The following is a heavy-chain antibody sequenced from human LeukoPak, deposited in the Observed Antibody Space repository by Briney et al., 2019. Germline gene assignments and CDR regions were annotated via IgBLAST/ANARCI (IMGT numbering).Heavy chain of an antibody. CDR2: IYYSGST. D-gene: IGHD6-13*01. V-gene: IGHV4-59*08. CDR1: GGSISSYY. J-gene: IGHJ4*02. CDR3: ARHRRSSSWYYLDY. Sequence: PSETLSLTCTVSGGSISSYYWSWIRQPPGKGLEWLGYIYYSGSTNYNPSLKRRVTISVDTSKNQFSLKLSSVTAADTPVYYCARHRRSSSWYYLDYWGQGTLVTVSS.